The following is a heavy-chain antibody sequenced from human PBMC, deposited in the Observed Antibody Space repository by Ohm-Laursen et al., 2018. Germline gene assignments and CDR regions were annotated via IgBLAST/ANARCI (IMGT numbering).Heavy chain of an antibody. CDR1: GFTFSSYG. J-gene: IGHJ5*02. V-gene: IGHV3-30*18. CDR3: ANSTGMSWMLFNWFDP. CDR2: ISYDGSNK. Sequence: SLRLSCAASGFTFSSYGMHWVRQAPGKGLEWGAVISYDGSNKYYADSVKGRFTISRDNFKNTLYLQMNSLRAEDTAVYYCANSTGMSWMLFNWFDPWGQGTLVTVSS. D-gene: IGHD1-1*01.